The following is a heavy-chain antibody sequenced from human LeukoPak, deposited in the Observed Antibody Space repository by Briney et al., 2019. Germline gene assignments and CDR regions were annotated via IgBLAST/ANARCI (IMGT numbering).Heavy chain of an antibody. CDR2: IRYDGGNK. V-gene: IGHV3-30*02. D-gene: IGHD6-6*01. J-gene: IGHJ4*02. CDR3: AKDYFRYEYSSSSCDY. Sequence: PGGSLRLSCAASGFTFSSYGMHWVRQAPGKGLEWVAFIRYDGGNKYYADSVKGRFTISRDNSKNTLYLQMNSLRAEDTAVYYCAKDYFRYEYSSSSCDYWGQGTLVTVSS. CDR1: GFTFSSYG.